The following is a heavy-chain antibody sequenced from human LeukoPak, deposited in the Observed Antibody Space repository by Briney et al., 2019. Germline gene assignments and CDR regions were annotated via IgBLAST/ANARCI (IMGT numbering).Heavy chain of an antibody. D-gene: IGHD3-22*01. J-gene: IGHJ4*02. CDR3: AKDQEPSRVVVIDY. CDR1: GFTFSSYA. CDR2: ISGSGSST. V-gene: IGHV3-23*01. Sequence: GGSLRLSCAASGFTFSSYAKSWVRQAPGKGLEWLSSISGSGSSTYYADSVKGRFTISRDNSKNTLYLQMNSLRAEDTAVYYCAKDQEPSRVVVIDYWGQGTLVTVSS.